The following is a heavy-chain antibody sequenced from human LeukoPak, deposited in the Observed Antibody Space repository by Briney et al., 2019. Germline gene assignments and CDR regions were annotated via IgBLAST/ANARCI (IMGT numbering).Heavy chain of an antibody. D-gene: IGHD6-19*01. CDR1: GFTFDHYG. J-gene: IGHJ4*02. Sequence: GGSLRLSCAASGFTFDHYGMSWVRQVPGKGLEWVSGIDLNGGSSDYADSVKGRFTISRDKAKNSLYLQMNSLRVEDTAFYHCARDGSSGWYSDNWGQGTLVTVSS. V-gene: IGHV3-20*01. CDR2: IDLNGGSS. CDR3: ARDGSSGWYSDN.